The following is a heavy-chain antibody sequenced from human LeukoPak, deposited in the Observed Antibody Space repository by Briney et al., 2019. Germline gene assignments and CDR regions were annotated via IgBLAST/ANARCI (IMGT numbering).Heavy chain of an antibody. CDR2: INPNSGGT. Sequence: VASVKVSCKASGYTFTGYYMHWVRQAPGQGLEWMGWINPNSGGTNYAQKFQGRVTMTRDTSISTAYMELSRLRSDDTAVYYCARDLIDYGDYGYAFDIWGQGTMVTVSS. D-gene: IGHD4-17*01. J-gene: IGHJ3*02. CDR3: ARDLIDYGDYGYAFDI. V-gene: IGHV1-2*02. CDR1: GYTFTGYY.